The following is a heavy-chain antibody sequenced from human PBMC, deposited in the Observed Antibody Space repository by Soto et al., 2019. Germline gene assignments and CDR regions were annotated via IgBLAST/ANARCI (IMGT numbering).Heavy chain of an antibody. Sequence: PSETLSLTCTVSGGSISSGGYYWSWIRQHPGKGLEWIGYIYYSGSTYYNPSLKSRVTISVDTSKNQFSLKLSSVTAADTAVYYCAASDKILTGYFDYWGQGTLVTAPQ. CDR1: GGSISSGGYY. D-gene: IGHD3-9*01. CDR2: IYYSGST. J-gene: IGHJ4*02. CDR3: AASDKILTGYFDY. V-gene: IGHV4-31*03.